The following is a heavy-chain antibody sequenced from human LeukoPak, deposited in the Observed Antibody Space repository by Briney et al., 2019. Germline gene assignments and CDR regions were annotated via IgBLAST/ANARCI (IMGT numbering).Heavy chain of an antibody. CDR2: INPSGDST. J-gene: IGHJ4*02. Sequence: ASVQVSCKTSGYIFAHNGISWVRQAPGQGPEWMGIINPSGDSTSYAQKFQGRVTMTRDTSTSTVYMELSSLRSEDTAVYYCARELGSGWYVGLNYWGQGTLVTVSS. V-gene: IGHV1-46*01. CDR3: ARELGSGWYVGLNY. D-gene: IGHD6-19*01. CDR1: GYIFAHNG.